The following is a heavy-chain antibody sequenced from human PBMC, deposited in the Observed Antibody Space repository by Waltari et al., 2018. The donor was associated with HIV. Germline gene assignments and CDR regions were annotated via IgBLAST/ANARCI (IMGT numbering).Heavy chain of an antibody. CDR3: AKGPFDY. V-gene: IGHV3-9*01. J-gene: IGHJ4*02. CDR2: ISWNSGSI. CDR1: GFTFDDYA. Sequence: GRSLRLSCAASGFTFDDYAMHWVRQAPGKGLEWVAGISWNSGSIGYEDSVKGRFTISRDNAKNSVYLEMNSLRTEDTALYYCAKGPFDYWGQGTLVTVSS.